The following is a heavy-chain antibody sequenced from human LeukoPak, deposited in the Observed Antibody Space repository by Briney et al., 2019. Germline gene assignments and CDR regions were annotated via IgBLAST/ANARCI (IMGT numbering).Heavy chain of an antibody. V-gene: IGHV1-24*01. CDR2: FDPEDGET. Sequence: ASVKVSCKVSGYTLTELSMHWVRQAPGKGLEGMGGFDPEDGETIYAQKFQGRVTMTEDTSTDTAYMELSSLRSEDTAVYYCATGLLWFGEDNYGMDVWGKGTTVTVSS. CDR3: ATGLLWFGEDNYGMDV. J-gene: IGHJ6*04. D-gene: IGHD3-10*01. CDR1: GYTLTELS.